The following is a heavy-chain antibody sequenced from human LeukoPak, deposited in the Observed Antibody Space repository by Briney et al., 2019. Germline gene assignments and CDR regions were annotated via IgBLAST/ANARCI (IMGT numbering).Heavy chain of an antibody. Sequence: SENLSLTCIVSGGSISGYYWSWIRQPPGKGLELIGHIYYTGNTVYNPSLKSRATILLDTSENQFSLKLRSVTTADTAVYYCARYRPSESRSGEVTSLDYWGQGTLVTVSS. CDR2: IYYTGNT. CDR3: ARYRPSESRSGEVTSLDY. V-gene: IGHV4-59*01. CDR1: GGSISGYY. J-gene: IGHJ4*02. D-gene: IGHD3-3*01.